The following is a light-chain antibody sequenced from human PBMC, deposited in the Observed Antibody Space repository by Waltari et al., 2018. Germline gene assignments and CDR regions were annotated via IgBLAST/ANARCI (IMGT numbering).Light chain of an antibody. Sequence: EIVLTQSPATLSVSPGERVTLPCRASQTVSTRLAWYQKKSGRAPKVLIFDASTRATGIPATFTGSGSGTEFTLTISSLQSEDFAVYYCQQYKEWPLTFGGGTKVEIK. CDR3: QQYKEWPLT. V-gene: IGKV3-15*01. CDR1: QTVSTR. J-gene: IGKJ4*01. CDR2: DAS.